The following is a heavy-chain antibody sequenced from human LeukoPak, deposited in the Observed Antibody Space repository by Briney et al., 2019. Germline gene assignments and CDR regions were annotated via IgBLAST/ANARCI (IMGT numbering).Heavy chain of an antibody. CDR1: GYTFTGYY. D-gene: IGHD4-17*01. J-gene: IGHJ4*02. CDR3: ARDHGDYAAADY. Sequence: GASVKVSCKASGYTFTGYYLHWVRQAPGQGLEWMGWINPNSGGTNYAQKFQGRVTMTRDTSISTAYMELSRLRSDDTAVYYCARDHGDYAAADYWGQGTLVTVSS. V-gene: IGHV1-2*02. CDR2: INPNSGGT.